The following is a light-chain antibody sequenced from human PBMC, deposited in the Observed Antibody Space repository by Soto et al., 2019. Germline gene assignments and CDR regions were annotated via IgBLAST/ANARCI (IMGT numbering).Light chain of an antibody. CDR3: QDSSTSPWP. Sequence: EIVLTKSPGTLSLSPGERATLSCRAVQSVTSTYMAWYQQKPGQAPRLLIYATSFRATGIPDRLRGSGSGTDFTLTISSLEPEDSAVYYCQDSSTSPWPFGQGTKVDIK. J-gene: IGKJ1*01. CDR1: QSVTSTY. V-gene: IGKV3-20*01. CDR2: ATS.